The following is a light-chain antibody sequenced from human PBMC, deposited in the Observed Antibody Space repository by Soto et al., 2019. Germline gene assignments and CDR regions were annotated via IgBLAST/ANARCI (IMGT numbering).Light chain of an antibody. CDR2: DAS. V-gene: IGKV1-5*01. Sequence: DIQMTQSPSTLSASVGDRVTITCRASQSVTNWLAWYQQKPGKAPNLLIYDASRLQSGIPSRFSGSGSGTEFTLTISSLQADDFATYCCQQYTTYPYTFGQGTKLEIK. CDR1: QSVTNW. J-gene: IGKJ2*01. CDR3: QQYTTYPYT.